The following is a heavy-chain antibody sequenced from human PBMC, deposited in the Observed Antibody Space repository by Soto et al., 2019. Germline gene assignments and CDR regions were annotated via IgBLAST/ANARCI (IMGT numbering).Heavy chain of an antibody. CDR2: ISYDGSSK. Sequence: GGSLRLSCAASGFTFSTYAMHWVRQAPGKGLEWVALISYDGSSKYYADSVKGRFTISRDNSKNTLYLQMNSLRPEDAAVYYCARFGDTIFVTDTYDVWGQGTMVTVSS. V-gene: IGHV3-30-3*01. CDR1: GFTFSTYA. CDR3: ARFGDTIFVTDTYDV. J-gene: IGHJ3*01. D-gene: IGHD3-3*01.